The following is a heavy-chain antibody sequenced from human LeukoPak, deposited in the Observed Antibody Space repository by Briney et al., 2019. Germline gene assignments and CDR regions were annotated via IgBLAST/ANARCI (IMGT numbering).Heavy chain of an antibody. Sequence: GGSLRLSCAASGFTFSTYGMSWVRQAPGKGLEWVSAITGSGGSTYYADSVQGRFTISRDNSKHTLYLQMNSLRAEDTAAYYCAKGRFNFDCWGQGTLVTVSS. CDR1: GFTFSTYG. J-gene: IGHJ4*02. D-gene: IGHD3-10*01. CDR3: AKGRFNFDC. CDR2: ITGSGGST. V-gene: IGHV3-23*01.